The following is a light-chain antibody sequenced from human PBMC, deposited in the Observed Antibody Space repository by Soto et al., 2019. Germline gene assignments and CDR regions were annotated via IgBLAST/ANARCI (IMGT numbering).Light chain of an antibody. V-gene: IGKV3-11*01. CDR1: QSFSNS. CDR2: GTS. Sequence: EIVLTQSPATLSLSPGERATLSCRASQSFSNSLAWYQQRPGQAPRLLIYGTSNRATGIPARCSGSGSGTDFTLTINSLEPEDFAVYYCQQCGNSWTFGQGTKVEIK. CDR3: QQCGNSWT. J-gene: IGKJ1*01.